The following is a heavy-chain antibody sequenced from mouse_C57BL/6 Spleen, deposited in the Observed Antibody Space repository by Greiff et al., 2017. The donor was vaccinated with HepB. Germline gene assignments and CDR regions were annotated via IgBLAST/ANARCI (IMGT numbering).Heavy chain of an antibody. CDR1: GFNIKDYH. V-gene: IGHV14-2*01. J-gene: IGHJ2*01. Sequence: EVQLQQSGAELVKPGASVKLSCTASGFNIKDYHMHWVKQRTEQGLEWIGRIDPEDGETKYAPKFQGQASITADTSSNTAYLQVSSLTSEDTAVYYCAREEDGSDGVFDCWGQGTTLTVTS. CDR2: IDPEDGET. CDR3: AREEDGSDGVFDC. D-gene: IGHD2-2*01.